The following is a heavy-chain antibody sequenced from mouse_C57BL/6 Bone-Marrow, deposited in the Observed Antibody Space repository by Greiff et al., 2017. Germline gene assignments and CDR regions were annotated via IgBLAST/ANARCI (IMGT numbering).Heavy chain of an antibody. J-gene: IGHJ1*03. Sequence: VMLVESGPGLVAPSQSLSITCTVSGFSLTSYAISWVRQPPGKGLEWLGVIWTGGGTNYNSPLKSRLSISKDNSKSQVFLKMNSLQTDDTARYYCARNYYGSHTLFDVWGTGTTVTVSS. CDR2: IWTGGGT. V-gene: IGHV2-9-1*01. CDR3: ARNYYGSHTLFDV. D-gene: IGHD1-1*01. CDR1: GFSLTSYA.